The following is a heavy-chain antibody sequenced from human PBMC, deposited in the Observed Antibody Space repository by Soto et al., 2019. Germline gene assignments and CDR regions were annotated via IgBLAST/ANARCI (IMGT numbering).Heavy chain of an antibody. CDR1: GGSFSGYY. CDR2: INHSGST. D-gene: IGHD2-2*01. J-gene: IGHJ4*02. CDR3: AREGYCSSTSCYAGRAFDY. V-gene: IGHV4-34*01. Sequence: SETLSLTCAVYGGSFSGYYWSWIRQPPGKGLEWIGEINHSGSTNYNPSLKSRVTISVDTSKNQFSLKLSSVTAADTAVYYCAREGYCSSTSCYAGRAFDYWGQGTLVTVS.